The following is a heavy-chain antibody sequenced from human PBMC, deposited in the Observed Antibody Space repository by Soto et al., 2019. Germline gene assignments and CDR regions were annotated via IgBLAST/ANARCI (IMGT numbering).Heavy chain of an antibody. CDR3: AHSALHMITFGGVGVTGYDY. D-gene: IGHD3-16*01. J-gene: IGHJ4*02. CDR1: GFSLSTSGVG. Sequence: QITLKESGPTLVKPTQTLMLTCTFSGFSLSTSGVGVGWIRQPPGKALEWLALIYWDDVKRYSPSLKSRLTITKDTSKSQVVLTMTNMDPVDTATYYCAHSALHMITFGGVGVTGYDYWGQGTLVTVSS. CDR2: IYWDDVK. V-gene: IGHV2-5*02.